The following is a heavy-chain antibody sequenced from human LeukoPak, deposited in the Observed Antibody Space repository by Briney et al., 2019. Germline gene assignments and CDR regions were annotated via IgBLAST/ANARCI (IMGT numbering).Heavy chain of an antibody. Sequence: ASVKVSCKASGGTFSSYAISWVRQAPGQGLEWMGGIIPIFGTANYAQKFQGRVTITADESTSTAYMELNSLRSEDTAVYYCARQFRIAAAGTVRPYFDYWGQGTLVTVSS. V-gene: IGHV1-69*13. CDR3: ARQFRIAAAGTVRPYFDY. CDR2: IIPIFGTA. CDR1: GGTFSSYA. J-gene: IGHJ4*02. D-gene: IGHD6-13*01.